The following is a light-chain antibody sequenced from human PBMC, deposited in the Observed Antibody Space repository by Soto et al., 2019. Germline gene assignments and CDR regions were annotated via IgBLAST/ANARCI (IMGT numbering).Light chain of an antibody. J-gene: IGKJ5*01. V-gene: IGKV1-39*01. CDR1: RTIDNY. CDR2: ATS. CDR3: QQSYNTPIT. Sequence: DIQMTQSPSSLSASLGDRVTITFLASRTIDNYLNCYQQKPGRAPELLVYATSSLQSGVPSRFTGGGSGTHFTLAISGLQPEDFATYFCQQSYNTPITFGQGTRLEIK.